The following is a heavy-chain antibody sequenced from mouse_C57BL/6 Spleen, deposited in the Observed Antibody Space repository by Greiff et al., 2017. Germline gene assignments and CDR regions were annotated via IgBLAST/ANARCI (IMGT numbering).Heavy chain of an antibody. D-gene: IGHD1-1*01. CDR2: IYPGNSDT. CDR1: GYTFTSYW. CDR3: TRYYGSSFLAY. V-gene: IGHV1-5*01. J-gene: IGHJ3*01. Sequence: EVQLQQSGTVLARPGASVKMSCKTSGYTFTSYWMHWVKQRPGQGLEWIGAIYPGNSDTSYNQKFKGKATLTAVTSASTAYMELSSLTNEDSAVDYCTRYYGSSFLAYWGQGTLVTVSA.